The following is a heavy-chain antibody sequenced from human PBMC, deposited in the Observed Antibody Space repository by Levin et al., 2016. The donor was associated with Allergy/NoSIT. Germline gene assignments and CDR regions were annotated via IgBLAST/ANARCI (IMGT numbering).Heavy chain of an antibody. Sequence: WIRQPPGKGLEWVSSISSSSSYIYYADSVKGRFTISRDNAKNSLYLQMNSLRAEDTAVYYCARDLGVDLRAFDIWGQGTMVTVSS. J-gene: IGHJ3*02. CDR2: ISSSSSYI. D-gene: IGHD3-16*01. CDR3: ARDLGVDLRAFDI. V-gene: IGHV3-21*01.